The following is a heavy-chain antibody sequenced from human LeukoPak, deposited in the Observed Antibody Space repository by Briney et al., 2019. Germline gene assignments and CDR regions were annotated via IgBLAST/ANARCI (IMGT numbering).Heavy chain of an antibody. CDR1: GGSISTSSYY. J-gene: IGHJ4*02. CDR2: IYYSGST. D-gene: IGHD3-22*01. V-gene: IGHV4-39*07. CDR3: ARLVDYYDSSGYYDY. Sequence: SETLSLTCTVSGGSISTSSYYWGWIRQPPGKGLEWIRNIYYSGSTYYNPSLKSRVSISIDTSKNQFSLRLSSVTAADTAVYYCARLVDYYDSSGYYDYWGQGTLVTVSS.